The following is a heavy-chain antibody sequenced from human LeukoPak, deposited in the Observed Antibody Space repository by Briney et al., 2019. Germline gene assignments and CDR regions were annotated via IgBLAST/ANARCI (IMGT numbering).Heavy chain of an antibody. J-gene: IGHJ4*02. CDR1: GFSFSSYW. CDR3: AGDRLDYDILTGRYYYFDY. V-gene: IGHV3-7*04. D-gene: IGHD3-9*01. Sequence: GGSLRLSCAVSGFSFSSYWMSWVRQAPGKGLEWVANIKQDGSEKYYVDSVKGRFTISRDNAKNSLYLQMNSLRAEDTAVYYCAGDRLDYDILTGRYYYFDYWGQGTLVTVSS. CDR2: IKQDGSEK.